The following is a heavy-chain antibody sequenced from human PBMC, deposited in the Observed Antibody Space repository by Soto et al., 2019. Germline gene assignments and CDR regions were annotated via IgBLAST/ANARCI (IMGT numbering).Heavy chain of an antibody. Sequence: EVQLVESGGGLVQPGGSLRLSCEASGFTFNNYWVHWVRQPPGKGLVWVSRINTDGSWTNYADSVKGRFTMSRDNAKNTLYLQRNSLRDEDTAVYYCARAPDCGGGSWYSGHRYYGMDVWGQGGTVTVPS. V-gene: IGHV3-74*01. CDR3: ARAPDCGGGSWYSGHRYYGMDV. J-gene: IGHJ6*02. CDR2: INTDGSWT. CDR1: GFTFNNYW. D-gene: IGHD2-15*01.